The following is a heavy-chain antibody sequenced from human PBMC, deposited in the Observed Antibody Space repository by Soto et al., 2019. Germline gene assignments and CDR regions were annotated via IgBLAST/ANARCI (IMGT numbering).Heavy chain of an antibody. CDR1: GFTFSSYG. D-gene: IGHD7-27*01. J-gene: IGHJ6*02. CDR2: ISYDGSNK. Sequence: PGGSLRLSCAASGFTFSSYGMHWVRQAPGKGLEWVAVISYDGSNKYYADSVKGRFTISRDNSKNTLYLQVNSLGAEDTAVYYCAKSAGVNYYYGMDVWGQGTTVTVSS. CDR3: AKSAGVNYYYGMDV. V-gene: IGHV3-30*18.